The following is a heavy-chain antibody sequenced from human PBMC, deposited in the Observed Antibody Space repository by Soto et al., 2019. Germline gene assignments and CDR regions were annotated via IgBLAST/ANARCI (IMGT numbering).Heavy chain of an antibody. CDR1: GGSISSGGYY. D-gene: IGHD6-13*01. Sequence: QVQLQESGPGLVKPSQTLSLTCTVSGGSISSGGYYWSWIRQHPGKGLEWIGYIYYSGSTYYNPSLKSRVTISVDTSMNQFSLKLSSVTAADTAVYYGVSAAYSSSWRHNWFDPWGQGTLVTVSS. V-gene: IGHV4-31*03. CDR2: IYYSGST. CDR3: VSAAYSSSWRHNWFDP. J-gene: IGHJ5*02.